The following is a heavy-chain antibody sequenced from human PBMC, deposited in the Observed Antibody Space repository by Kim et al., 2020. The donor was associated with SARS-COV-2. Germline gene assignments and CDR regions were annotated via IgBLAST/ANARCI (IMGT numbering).Heavy chain of an antibody. CDR3: ARNGRGWELYFDY. Sequence: YADDVKGRFSISGENSKNTLSMKMNSLRGADRAVYYCARNGRGWELYFDYWGEGTLVTVSS. V-gene: IGHV3-23*03. J-gene: IGHJ4*02. D-gene: IGHD1-26*01.